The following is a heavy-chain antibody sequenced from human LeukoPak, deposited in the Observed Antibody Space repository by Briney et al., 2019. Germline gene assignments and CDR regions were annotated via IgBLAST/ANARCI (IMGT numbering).Heavy chain of an antibody. J-gene: IGHJ4*02. D-gene: IGHD3-22*01. CDR3: ARDSYYYDSSGYSAPYFDY. CDR2: IYYSGST. Sequence: SETLSLTCTVSGGSISSCYWSWIRQPPGKGLEWIGYIYYSGSTNYNPSLKSRVIMSVDTSKNQFSLKLCSVTAADTAVYYCARDSYYYDSSGYSAPYFDYWGQGTLVTVSS. V-gene: IGHV4-59*12. CDR1: GGSISSCY.